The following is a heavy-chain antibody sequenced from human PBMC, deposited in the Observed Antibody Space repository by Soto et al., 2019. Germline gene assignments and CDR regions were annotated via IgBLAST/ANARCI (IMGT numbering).Heavy chain of an antibody. V-gene: IGHV4-30-4*01. Sequence: QVQLQESGPGLVKPSQTLSLTCTVSGGSISSGDYYWSWIRQPPGKGLEWIGYIYYSGSTGYNPSLKSRVNISVDTSKNQFSLKRSSVTAADTDVYYCASELVATISGGTDYWGQGTLVTVSS. CDR3: ASELVATISGGTDY. J-gene: IGHJ4*02. CDR1: GGSISSGDYY. CDR2: IYYSGST. D-gene: IGHD5-12*01.